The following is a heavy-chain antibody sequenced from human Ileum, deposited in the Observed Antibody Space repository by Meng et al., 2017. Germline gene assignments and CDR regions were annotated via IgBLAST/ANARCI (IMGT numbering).Heavy chain of an antibody. V-gene: IGHV4-38-2*01. CDR3: ARGLNWYFDI. Sequence: SETLSLTCAVSGYSISSGYYWGWIRQPPGKGLEWIGSIFHSGTIYYNPSLKSRITMSVDTSKNQFSLKLSSVTAADTAVYYCARGLNWYFDIWGRGTLVTVSS. J-gene: IGHJ2*01. CDR2: IFHSGTI. D-gene: IGHD2-8*01. CDR1: GYSISSGYY.